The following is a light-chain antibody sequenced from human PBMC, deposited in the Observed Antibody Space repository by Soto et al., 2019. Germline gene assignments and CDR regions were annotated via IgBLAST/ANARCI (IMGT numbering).Light chain of an antibody. CDR2: GNI. CDR1: SSNIGALYD. CDR3: QSYDSSLSGSV. J-gene: IGLJ1*01. Sequence: QSVLTQPPSVSGAPGQRVTISCTGSSSNIGALYDVHWYKQLPGAAPKLLIYGNINRPSGVPDRFSGYKSGTSASLAITGLRAEDEADYYCQSYDSSLSGSVFGTGTKVTVL. V-gene: IGLV1-40*01.